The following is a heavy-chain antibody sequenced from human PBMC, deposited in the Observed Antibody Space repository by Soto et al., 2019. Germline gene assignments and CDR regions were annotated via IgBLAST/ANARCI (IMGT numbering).Heavy chain of an antibody. Sequence: GGSLRLSCAASGFTFSHYWMSWVRQAPGKGLEWVANIKQDGSEKYYVDSVKGRFTVSRDNAKNSLYLQMNSLRAEDTAVYYCATVGGHAVLSIWGQGTMVTVSS. CDR1: GFTFSHYW. CDR2: IKQDGSEK. J-gene: IGHJ3*02. V-gene: IGHV3-7*03. D-gene: IGHD2-8*01. CDR3: ATVGGHAVLSI.